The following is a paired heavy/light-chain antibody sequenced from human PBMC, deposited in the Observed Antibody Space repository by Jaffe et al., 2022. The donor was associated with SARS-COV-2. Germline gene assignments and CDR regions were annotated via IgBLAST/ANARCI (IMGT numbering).Heavy chain of an antibody. D-gene: IGHD3-10*01. CDR2: ISSNGGST. J-gene: IGHJ4*02. CDR3: ARDGSYYDITYYFDY. V-gene: IGHV3-64*01. Sequence: EVQLVESGGGLVQPGGSLRLSCAASGFTFSSYAMHWVRQAPGKGLEYVSAISSNGGSTYYANSVKGRFTISRDNSKNTLYLQMGSLRAEDMAVYYCARDGSYYDITYYFDYWGQGTLVTVSS. CDR1: GFTFSSYA.
Light chain of an antibody. CDR1: QSISSV. CDR3: QQSYSTPPT. CDR2: AAS. J-gene: IGKJ4*01. Sequence: DIQMTQSPSSLSASVGDGVTITCRASQSISSVLNWYQQKPGKAPNLLIYAASSLQSGVPSRFSGSGSGTEFTLTISSLQPEDFATYYCQQSYSTPPTFGGGTKVEIK. V-gene: IGKV1-39*01.